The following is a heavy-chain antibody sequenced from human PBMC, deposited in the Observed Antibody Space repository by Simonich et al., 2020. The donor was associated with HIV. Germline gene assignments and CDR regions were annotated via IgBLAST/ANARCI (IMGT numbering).Heavy chain of an antibody. V-gene: IGHV1-8*02. CDR3: ARPYSSSSGWFDP. CDR1: GYTFTSYD. D-gene: IGHD6-6*01. Sequence: QVQLVQSGAEVKKPGASVKVSCKASGYTFTSYDINWVRQATGQGLEWMGWMNPKTGNTGYAQKFQGRVTMTRNTSKSTAYMGLSSLRSEDTAVYYCARPYSSSSGWFDPWGQGTLVTVSS. J-gene: IGHJ5*02. CDR2: MNPKTGNT.